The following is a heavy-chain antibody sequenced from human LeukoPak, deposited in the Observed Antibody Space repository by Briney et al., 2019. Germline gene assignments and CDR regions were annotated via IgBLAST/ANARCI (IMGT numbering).Heavy chain of an antibody. J-gene: IGHJ4*02. D-gene: IGHD2-21*02. V-gene: IGHV3-21*04. CDR3: ARSNCGGDCYSGPLGS. CDR2: FSSGGSFI. Sequence: PGGSLRLSCAASGFTLSNYNMNWVRQAPGKGLEWVSSFSSGGSFIYYADSVRGRFTISRDNAKNSLYLQMNSLRAEDTAVYYCARSNCGGDCYSGPLGSWGQGTLVTVSS. CDR1: GFTLSNYN.